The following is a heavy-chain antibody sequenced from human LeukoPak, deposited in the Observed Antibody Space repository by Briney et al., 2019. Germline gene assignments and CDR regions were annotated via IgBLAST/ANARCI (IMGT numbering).Heavy chain of an antibody. V-gene: IGHV4-30-2*01. D-gene: IGHD3-10*01. J-gene: IGHJ4*02. CDR2: IYQSGST. CDR1: GGSIRSGGHS. CDR3: ARSIFRGALWPFDS. Sequence: SETLSLTCAVSGGSIRSGGHSWSWIRQPPGKGLEWIGNIYQSGSTDYNPSLKSRVTISVDRSKNQFSLKLISVTAADTAVYYCARSIFRGALWPFDSWGQGTQVTVSS.